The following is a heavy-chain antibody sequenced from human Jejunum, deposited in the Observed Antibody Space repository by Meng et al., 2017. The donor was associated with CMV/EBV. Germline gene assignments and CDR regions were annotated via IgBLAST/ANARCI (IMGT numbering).Heavy chain of an antibody. CDR2: ITGPGNTI. Sequence: CAVSGFNFNSYEMNWVRQAPGKGLEWVSYITGPGNTIYYADSVRGRFTISRGNAKNSLYLHMSGLRAEDTAVYYCARLQWAAFDFLGQGTLVTVSS. V-gene: IGHV3-48*03. CDR3: ARLQWAAFDF. CDR1: GFNFNSYE. D-gene: IGHD4-11*01. J-gene: IGHJ4*02.